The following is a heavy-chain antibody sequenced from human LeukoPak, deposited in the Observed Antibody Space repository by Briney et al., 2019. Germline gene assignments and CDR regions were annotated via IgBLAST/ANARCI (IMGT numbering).Heavy chain of an antibody. CDR1: GYTFTSYY. V-gene: IGHV1-46*01. CDR3: ARGSVGTPHRRGHYMDV. Sequence: GASVKVSCKASGYTFTSYYMHWVRQAPGQGLEWMGIINPSGGSTSYAQKFQGRVTMTRDMSTSTVYMELSSPRSEDTAVYYCARGSVGTPHRRGHYMDVWGKGTTVTVSS. J-gene: IGHJ6*03. CDR2: INPSGGST. D-gene: IGHD1-26*01.